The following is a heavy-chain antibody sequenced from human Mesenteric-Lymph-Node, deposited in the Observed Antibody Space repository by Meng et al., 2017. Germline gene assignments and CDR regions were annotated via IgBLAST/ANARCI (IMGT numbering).Heavy chain of an antibody. CDR1: GFTFTSP. J-gene: IGHJ3*01. Sequence: QVPLVESGGDVVQPGNSLRLSCVASGFTFTSPMHWVRQAPGEGVEWVSVISPDGNGKAYADAVKGRFTISRDNSKNTLDLQMNTLRFEDTAVYYCVTGGHYYGTWGQGTMVTVSS. V-gene: IGHV3-30*01. CDR3: VTGGHYYGT. CDR2: ISPDGNGK. D-gene: IGHD3-10*01.